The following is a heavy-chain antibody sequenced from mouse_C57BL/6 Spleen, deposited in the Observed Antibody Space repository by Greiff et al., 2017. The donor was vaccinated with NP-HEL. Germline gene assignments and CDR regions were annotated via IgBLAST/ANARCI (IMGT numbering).Heavy chain of an antibody. V-gene: IGHV2-2*01. J-gene: IGHJ4*01. CDR2: IWSGGST. CDR1: GFSLTSYG. D-gene: IGHD2-1*01. Sequence: VQLQQSGPGLVQPSQSLSITCTVSGFSLTSYGVHWVRQSPGKGLEWLGVIWSGGSTDYTAAFISRLSISKDNSKSQVFFKMNSLQADDTAIYYWARTYGNYGAMDYWGQGTSVTVSS. CDR3: ARTYGNYGAMDY.